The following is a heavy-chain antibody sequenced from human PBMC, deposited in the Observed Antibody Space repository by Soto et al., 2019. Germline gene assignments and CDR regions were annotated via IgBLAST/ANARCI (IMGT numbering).Heavy chain of an antibody. D-gene: IGHD3-22*01. Sequence: QVQLVQSGAEVKKPGASVKVSCKASGNIFTNHGITWVRQAPGQGLEWMGWISAHTGNANYAQKLQGRVTMTIDTSTRPAYMDLRSLMSGDTAVYFCATAYYYDSSGSEPYHFDYWGQGTLVTVSS. CDR3: ATAYYYDSSGSEPYHFDY. J-gene: IGHJ4*02. CDR2: ISAHTGNA. V-gene: IGHV1-18*04. CDR1: GNIFTNHG.